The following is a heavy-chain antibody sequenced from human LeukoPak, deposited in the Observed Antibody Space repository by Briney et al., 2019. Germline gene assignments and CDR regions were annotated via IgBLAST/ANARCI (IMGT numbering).Heavy chain of an antibody. D-gene: IGHD6-13*01. CDR3: AKDYNSSWYYYYYYMDV. V-gene: IGHV3-30*02. Sequence: PGGSLRLSCAASGFTFSSYGMHWVRQAPGKGLEWVAFIRYDGSNKYYADSVKGRFTISRDNSKNTLYLQMNSLRAEDTAVYYCAKDYNSSWYYYYYYMDVWGKGTTVTVSS. CDR2: IRYDGSNK. J-gene: IGHJ6*03. CDR1: GFTFSSYG.